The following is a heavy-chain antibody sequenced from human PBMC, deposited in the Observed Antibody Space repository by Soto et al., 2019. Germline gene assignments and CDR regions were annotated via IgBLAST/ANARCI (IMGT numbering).Heavy chain of an antibody. D-gene: IGHD1-20*01. J-gene: IGHJ4*02. CDR1: GFTFRSFT. Sequence: PGGSLRLSCAASGFTFRSFTMNWVRQAPGKGLEWVSTISANDVGTYYAESVKTRFTISTDQSRNTVYLQMDSLRADDTAIYYCAKAKNDYNWDNRPPFDYWGQGTLVTVSS. CDR3: AKAKNDYNWDNRPPFDY. CDR2: ISANDVGT. V-gene: IGHV3-23*01.